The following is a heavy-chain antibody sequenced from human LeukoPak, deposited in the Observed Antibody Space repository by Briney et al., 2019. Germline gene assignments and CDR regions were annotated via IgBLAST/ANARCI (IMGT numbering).Heavy chain of an antibody. CDR2: ISYDGSNK. CDR1: GFTFSSYG. V-gene: IGHV3-30*03. CDR3: ARVGGGSYYHGMDV. Sequence: GRSLRLSCAASGFTFSSYGMHWVRQAPGKGLEWVAVISYDGSNKYYADSVKGRFTISRDNSKNTLYLQMNSLRAEDTAVYYCARVGGGSYYHGMDVWGQGTTVTVSS. D-gene: IGHD1-26*01. J-gene: IGHJ6*02.